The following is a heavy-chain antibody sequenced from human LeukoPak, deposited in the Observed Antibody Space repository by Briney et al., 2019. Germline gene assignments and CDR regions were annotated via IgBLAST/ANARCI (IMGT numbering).Heavy chain of an antibody. CDR3: AKEALIH. CDR2: ISYDGSNK. J-gene: IGHJ4*02. V-gene: IGHV3-30*18. CDR1: GFTFSSYS. Sequence: PGGTLRLSCAASGFTFSSYSLHWVRHAPAQGQEWEAVISYDGSNKYYADSVTGRCPISRYNSKDTLYLHMKILRADYSAVYYCAKEALIHGGQGTLVTVSS.